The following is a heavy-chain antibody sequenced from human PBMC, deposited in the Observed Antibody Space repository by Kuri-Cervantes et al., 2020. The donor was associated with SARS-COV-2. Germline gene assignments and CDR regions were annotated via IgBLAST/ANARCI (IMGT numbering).Heavy chain of an antibody. CDR3: ARLSVPNYDFWSGYPPGGYYFDY. Sequence: SETLSLTCTVSGGSISSSSYYWGWIRQPPGKGLEWIGYIYYSGSTNYNPSLNSRVTISVDTSENHFSLKLGSVTGADTGVYYCARLSVPNYDFWSGYPPGGYYFDYWGQGTLVTVSS. CDR2: IYYSGST. CDR1: GGSISSSSYY. D-gene: IGHD3-3*01. J-gene: IGHJ4*02. V-gene: IGHV4-61*05.